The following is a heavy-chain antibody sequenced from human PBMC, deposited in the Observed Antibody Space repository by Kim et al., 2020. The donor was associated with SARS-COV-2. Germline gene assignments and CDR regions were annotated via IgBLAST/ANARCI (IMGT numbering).Heavy chain of an antibody. V-gene: IGHV3-43*02. Sequence: GGSLRLSCAASGFTFDDYAMHWVRQAPGKGLEWVSLISGDGGSTYYADSVKGRFTISRDNSKNSLYLQMNSLRTEDTALYYCAKDIGGEYMVQGVGFDIWGQGTMVTVSS. CDR1: GFTFDDYA. CDR3: AKDIGGEYMVQGVGFDI. J-gene: IGHJ3*02. D-gene: IGHD3-10*01. CDR2: ISGDGGST.